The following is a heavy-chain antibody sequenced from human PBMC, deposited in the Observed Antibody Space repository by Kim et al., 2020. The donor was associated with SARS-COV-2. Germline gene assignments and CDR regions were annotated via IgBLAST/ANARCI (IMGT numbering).Heavy chain of an antibody. Sequence: GGSLRLSCAASGFTFSHYAMSWVRQAPGKGLEWVSIISGRSSRTEYADSVKGRFTISRDDAKNTLYLQMDSLRAEDTAVYYCARDLSGGGSGVYQGAYWGQGTLVTVSS. CDR1: GFTFSHYA. D-gene: IGHD3-10*01. CDR3: ARDLSGGGSGVYQGAY. V-gene: IGHV3-23*01. CDR2: ISGRSSRT. J-gene: IGHJ4*02.